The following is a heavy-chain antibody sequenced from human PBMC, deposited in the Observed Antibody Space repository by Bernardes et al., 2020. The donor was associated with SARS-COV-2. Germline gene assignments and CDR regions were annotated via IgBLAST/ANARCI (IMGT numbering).Heavy chain of an antibody. J-gene: IGHJ6*03. Sequence: ASVKVSCKASGYTFTSYGIGWVRLAPGQGLEWMGWISAYNGVTNYAQKFQGRVTMTTDTSTTTAFLELRGLRYDDTAVYYCARQLLEWSSRGNYYSHYYIDVWGKGTTVTVSS. D-gene: IGHD3-3*01. V-gene: IGHV1-18*01. CDR2: ISAYNGVT. CDR1: GYTFTSYG. CDR3: ARQLLEWSSRGNYYSHYYIDV.